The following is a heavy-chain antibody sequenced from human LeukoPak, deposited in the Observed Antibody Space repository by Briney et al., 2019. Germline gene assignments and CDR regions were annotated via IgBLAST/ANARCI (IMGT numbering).Heavy chain of an antibody. CDR2: IYSGGST. CDR3: ARVSSSSWSYYYYYYGMDV. CDR1: GFTVSSNY. V-gene: IGHV3-53*01. Sequence: GGSLTLSCAASGFTVSSNYMSWVRQAPGKGLEWVSVIYSGGSTYYANSVKGRFTISRDNSKNTLYLQMNSLRAEDTAVYYCARVSSSSWSYYYYYYGMDVWGQGTTVSVSS. D-gene: IGHD6-13*01. J-gene: IGHJ6*02.